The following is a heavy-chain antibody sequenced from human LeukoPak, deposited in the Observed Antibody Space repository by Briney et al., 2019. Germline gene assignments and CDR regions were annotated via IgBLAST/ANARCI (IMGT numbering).Heavy chain of an antibody. Sequence: GGSLRLSCAASGFTFSSYSMNWVRQAPGKGLEWVSSISSSSSYIYYADSVKGRFTISRDNAKNSLYLQMNSLRAEDTAVYYCARDRASSGLDYWGQGTLVSVSS. CDR3: ARDRASSGLDY. J-gene: IGHJ4*02. CDR2: ISSSSSYI. CDR1: GFTFSSYS. D-gene: IGHD6-19*01. V-gene: IGHV3-21*01.